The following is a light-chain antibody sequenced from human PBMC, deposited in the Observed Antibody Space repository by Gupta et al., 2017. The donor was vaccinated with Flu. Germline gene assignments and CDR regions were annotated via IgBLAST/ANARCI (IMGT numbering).Light chain of an antibody. J-gene: IGLJ3*02. CDR1: SSNIGAGYD. CDR2: GSS. CDR3: QSYDTSRSDWV. Sequence: QSVLTQPPSVSGAPGQRVTISCTGSSSNIGAGYDVHWYQQLPGTAPKVLIYGSSNRPSGVPDRFFGSKSGTSASLAITGLQAEDEADYYCQSYDTSRSDWVFGGGTKVTDL. V-gene: IGLV1-40*01.